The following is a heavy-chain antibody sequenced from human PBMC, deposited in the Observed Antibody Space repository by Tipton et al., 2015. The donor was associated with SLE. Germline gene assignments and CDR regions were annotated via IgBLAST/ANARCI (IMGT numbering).Heavy chain of an antibody. CDR1: GYTFTSYG. V-gene: IGHV1-18*01. D-gene: IGHD6-19*01. CDR2: ISAYNGNT. Sequence: QSGAEVKKPGASVKVSCKASGYTFTSYGISWVRQAPGQGLEWMGWISAYNGNTNYAQKLQGRVTMTTDTSTSTAYMELRSLRSDDTAVYYCARDQELEQWLDCFDYWGQGTLVTVSS. CDR3: ARDQELEQWLDCFDY. J-gene: IGHJ4*02.